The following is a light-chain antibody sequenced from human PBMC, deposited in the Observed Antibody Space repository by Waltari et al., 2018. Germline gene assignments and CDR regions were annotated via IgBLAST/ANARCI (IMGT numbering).Light chain of an antibody. CDR2: AAS. Sequence: DIQMTQSPSSLSASVGDRVTITCRASQSISRYLNWYQQKPGKAPKLLIYAASSVQSGVPSRFSGSGSGTDFTLTISSLQPEDFATYYCQQSYSAPPLTFGGGTKVEIK. CDR3: QQSYSAPPLT. CDR1: QSISRY. V-gene: IGKV1-39*01. J-gene: IGKJ4*01.